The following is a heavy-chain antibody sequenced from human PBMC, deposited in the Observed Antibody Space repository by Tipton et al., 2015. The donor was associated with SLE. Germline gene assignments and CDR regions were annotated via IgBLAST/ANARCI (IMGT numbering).Heavy chain of an antibody. CDR2: INHSGST. CDR3: ARGRGLDLH. V-gene: IGHV4-34*01. Sequence: LRLSCAASGFTFSDYYMSWIRQAPGKGLEWIGEINHSGSTNYNPSLKSRVTISVDTSKNQFSLKLSSVTAADTAVYYCARGRGLDLHWGQGTLVTVSS. CDR1: GFTFSDYY. D-gene: IGHD6-19*01. J-gene: IGHJ4*02.